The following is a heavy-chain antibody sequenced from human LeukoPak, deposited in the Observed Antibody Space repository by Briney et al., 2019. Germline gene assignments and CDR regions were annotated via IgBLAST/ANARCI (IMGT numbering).Heavy chain of an antibody. J-gene: IGHJ5*02. Sequence: SETLSLTCAVYGGSFSGYYWSWIRQPPGKGLEWIGEINHSGSTNYNPSLKSRVTISVDTSKNQFSLKLSSVTAADTAVYYCARHGRYYDILTGYYPNWFDPWGQGTLVTVSS. CDR3: ARHGRYYDILTGYYPNWFDP. CDR1: GGSFSGYY. D-gene: IGHD3-9*01. CDR2: INHSGST. V-gene: IGHV4-34*01.